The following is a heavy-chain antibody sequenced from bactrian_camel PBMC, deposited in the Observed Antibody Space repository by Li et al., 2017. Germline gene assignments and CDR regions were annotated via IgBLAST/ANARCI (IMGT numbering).Heavy chain of an antibody. V-gene: IGHV3S40*01. CDR1: GFTFSAYA. J-gene: IGHJ4*01. Sequence: VQLVESGGGSVQAGETLTLSCKASGFTFSAYAMSWVRQAPGKGLEWVSTINSAGGSTYYADSVKGRFTISQDNVNYTVYLQMNNLSPDDTAMYYCAARSVTWGCNLQASFYNYWGQGTQVTVS. CDR3: AARSVTWGCNLQASFYNY. CDR2: INSAGGST. D-gene: IGHD3*01.